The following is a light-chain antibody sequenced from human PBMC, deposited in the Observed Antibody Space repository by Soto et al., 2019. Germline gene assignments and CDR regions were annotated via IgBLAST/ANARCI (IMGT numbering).Light chain of an antibody. CDR3: QHYYCTLWT. CDR2: WAS. J-gene: IGKJ1*01. CDR1: QNLLYSSNNKNY. V-gene: IGKV4-1*01. Sequence: DLVMTQSPDSLAVSLGERATINCKSSQNLLYSSNNKNYLAWYQQKPGQPPKLLIYWASTRQSGVTDRCSGSGSGTYFTLTISSLQAEDTAVYYCQHYYCTLWTFGQGTKGEIK.